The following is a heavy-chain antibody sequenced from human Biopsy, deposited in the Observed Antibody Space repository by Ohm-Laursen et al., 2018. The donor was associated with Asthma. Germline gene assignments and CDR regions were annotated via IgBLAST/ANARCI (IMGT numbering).Heavy chain of an antibody. CDR2: ISVYNGNT. D-gene: IGHD3-16*01. CDR1: GYTFNSAG. J-gene: IGHJ6*02. V-gene: IGHV1-18*01. CDR3: ARAVDYTQHYGIDV. Sequence: ASVKVSCKTSGYTFNSAGITWVRQAPGQGLEWMGWISVYNGNTKVAQKLQDRVTMITDTSTSTAYMELRSLRSDDTAVYFCARAVDYTQHYGIDVWGQGTTVTVS.